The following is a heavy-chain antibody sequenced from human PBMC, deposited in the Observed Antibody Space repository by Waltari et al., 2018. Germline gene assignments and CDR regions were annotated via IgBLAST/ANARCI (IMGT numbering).Heavy chain of an antibody. CDR3: TRDRRGTPLFDY. J-gene: IGHJ4*02. D-gene: IGHD3-10*01. CDR2: INQDGSER. Sequence: EVLLVESGGGLVQPGGSLRLSCAASGFPFSGFWMNGVRQTPGKGSEWVANINQDGSERNYVDSVKGRFTVSRDNAKNLLYLQINSLRADDTAIYYCTRDRRGTPLFDYWGQGTLVTVSS. V-gene: IGHV3-7*03. CDR1: GFPFSGFW.